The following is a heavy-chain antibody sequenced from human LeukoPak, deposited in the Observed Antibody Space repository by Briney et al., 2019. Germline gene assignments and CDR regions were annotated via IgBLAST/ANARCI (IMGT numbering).Heavy chain of an antibody. V-gene: IGHV4-59*01. CDR2: IYDSGST. D-gene: IGHD6-19*01. CDR3: ARSSSNYFDY. Sequence: SEALSLTCTVSGGSISSYFWNWIRQPPGKGLEWIGYIYDSGSTNYNPSLKSRVTISVDTSKNQFSLKLSSVTAADTAVYYCARSSSNYFDYWGQGTLVTVSS. CDR1: GGSISSYF. J-gene: IGHJ4*02.